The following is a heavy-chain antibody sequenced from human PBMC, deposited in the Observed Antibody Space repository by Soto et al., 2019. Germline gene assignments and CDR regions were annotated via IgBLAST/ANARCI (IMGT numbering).Heavy chain of an antibody. V-gene: IGHV2-70*20. CDR3: ERILIVGATRTFDY. CDR1: GFSLSTGATC. CDR2: IDWDDDK. J-gene: IGHJ4*02. D-gene: IGHD1-26*01. Sequence: SGHTLVNPTQTLTLTCPFSGFSLSTGATCVSWGHEPPRKALEWRALIDWDDDKYYSASLKTKLTSPKDTYKKQVVLTMTNMDPVDTATYYCERILIVGATRTFDYWGQGTLVTVSS.